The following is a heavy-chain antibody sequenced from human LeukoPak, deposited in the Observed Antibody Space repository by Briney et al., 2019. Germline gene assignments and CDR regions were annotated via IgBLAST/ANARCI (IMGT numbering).Heavy chain of an antibody. CDR3: TTVGGSYYVRDY. CDR1: GGSISSGGYY. Sequence: PSETLSLTCTVSGGSISSGGYYWSWIRQPPGKGLEWIGYIYHSGSTYYNPSLKSRVTISVDRSKNQFSLKLSFVTAADTAVYYCTTVGGSYYVRDYWGQGTLVTVSS. CDR2: IYHSGST. V-gene: IGHV4-30-2*01. J-gene: IGHJ4*02. D-gene: IGHD1-26*01.